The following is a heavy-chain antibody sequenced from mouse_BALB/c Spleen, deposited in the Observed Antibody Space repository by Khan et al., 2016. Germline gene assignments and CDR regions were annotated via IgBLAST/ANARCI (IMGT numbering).Heavy chain of an antibody. D-gene: IGHD2-2*01. CDR3: AGVTTGDYCYY. J-gene: IGHJ2*01. Sequence: EVQLQESGPDLVKPSQSLSLTCTVTGYSITRGYSWHWIRQFPGNKLEWMSYIHYSGSTNYNPSLKSRISHTRDTSKKQFTPKLNSVTTQDTATYYCAGVTTGDYCYYWGQGTTLTVSS. CDR1: GYSITRGYS. V-gene: IGHV3-1*02. CDR2: IHYSGST.